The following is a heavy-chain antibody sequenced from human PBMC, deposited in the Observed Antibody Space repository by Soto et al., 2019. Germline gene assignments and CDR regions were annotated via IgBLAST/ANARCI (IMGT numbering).Heavy chain of an antibody. D-gene: IGHD3-3*01. CDR3: ARTYGYDFWSGYYPRYYFDY. CDR1: GGSISSYY. Sequence: SETLSLTCTVSGGSISSYYWSWIRQPPGKGLEWIGYIYYSGSTNYNPSLKSRVTISVDTSKNQFSLKLSSVTAADTAVYYCARTYGYDFWSGYYPRYYFDYWRQGTLVTVSS. V-gene: IGHV4-59*08. J-gene: IGHJ4*02. CDR2: IYYSGST.